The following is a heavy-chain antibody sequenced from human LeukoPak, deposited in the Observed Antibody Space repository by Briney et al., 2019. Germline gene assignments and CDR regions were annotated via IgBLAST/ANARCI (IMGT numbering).Heavy chain of an antibody. CDR2: MNPNSGNT. J-gene: IGHJ4*02. CDR1: GYTFTSYD. Sequence: ASVKVSCTASGYTFTSYDINWVRQATGQGLEWMGWMNPNSGNTGYAQKFQGRVTMTRNTSISTAYMELSSLRSEDTAVYYCARAGPATTPPDYWGQGTLVTVSS. V-gene: IGHV1-8*01. D-gene: IGHD5-12*01. CDR3: ARAGPATTPPDY.